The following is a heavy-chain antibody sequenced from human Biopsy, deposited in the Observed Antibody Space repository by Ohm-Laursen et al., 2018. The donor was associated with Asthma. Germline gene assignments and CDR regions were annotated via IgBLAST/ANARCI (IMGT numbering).Heavy chain of an antibody. D-gene: IGHD3-10*01. Sequence: SVKVSCKTSGYTVNSAGITWVRQAPGQGLEWMGWISVYNGNTKVAQKLQDRVTMITDTSTSTAYMELRSLRSGDTAVYFCARAVDYSHYYGIDVWGQGTTVTVS. CDR1: GYTVNSAG. V-gene: IGHV1-18*01. CDR3: ARAVDYSHYYGIDV. CDR2: ISVYNGNT. J-gene: IGHJ6*02.